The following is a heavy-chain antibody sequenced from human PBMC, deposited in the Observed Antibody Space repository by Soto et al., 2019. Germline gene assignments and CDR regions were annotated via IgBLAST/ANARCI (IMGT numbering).Heavy chain of an antibody. CDR2: VSGNGGNT. Sequence: LRLSCVASGFSFSSYTMNWVRQAPGKGLEWVSGVSGNGGNTYYADSVKGRFSISRDNSKNTLYLQLNSLRAEDTAIYYCAKDRMGASGWFDPWGQGTPVTVS. V-gene: IGHV3-23*01. D-gene: IGHD1-26*01. CDR1: GFSFSSYT. J-gene: IGHJ5*02. CDR3: AKDRMGASGWFDP.